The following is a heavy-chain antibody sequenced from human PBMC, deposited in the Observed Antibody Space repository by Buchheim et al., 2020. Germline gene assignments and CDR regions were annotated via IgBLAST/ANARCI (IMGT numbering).Heavy chain of an antibody. Sequence: EVQLVETGGGLIQPGGSLRLSCTAFGFTVSGDYMSWVRQAPGKGLEWVSAIYGAGTTYYADSVRGRFTSSTDISKNTVYLQMNTLRAEDTAVYYCARVPQIVGAPGTDYWGQGTL. CDR3: ARVPQIVGAPGTDY. CDR2: IYGAGTT. J-gene: IGHJ4*02. D-gene: IGHD1-26*01. V-gene: IGHV3-53*02. CDR1: GFTVSGDY.